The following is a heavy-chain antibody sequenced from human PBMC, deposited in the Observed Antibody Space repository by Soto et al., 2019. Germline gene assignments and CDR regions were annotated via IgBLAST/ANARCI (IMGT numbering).Heavy chain of an antibody. CDR2: ISAYNGNT. CDR1: GYTFSNDG. J-gene: IGHJ6*02. Sequence: QVQLVQSGAEVRSPGASVKVSCKASGYTFSNDGINWVRQAPGQGREWMGWISAYNGNTEYAQNVQGRVTMTTDTSTSTAYMELRSLRSDDTAVYSFARGGPNSADYYYGMDVWGLGTKVTVSS. V-gene: IGHV1-18*01. D-gene: IGHD1-1*01. CDR3: ARGGPNSADYYYGMDV.